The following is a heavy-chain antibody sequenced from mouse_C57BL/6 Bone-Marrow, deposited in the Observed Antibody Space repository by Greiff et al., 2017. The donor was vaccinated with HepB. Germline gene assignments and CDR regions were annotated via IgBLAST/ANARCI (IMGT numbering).Heavy chain of an antibody. Sequence: VQLQQSGAELVRPGTSVKMSCKASGYTFTNYWIGWAKQRPGHGLEWIGDIYPGGGYTNYNEKFKGKATLTADKSSSTAYMQFSSLTSEDSAIYYCARGSHWYFEVWGAGTTVTVSS. CDR1: GYTFTNYW. CDR3: ARGSHWYFEV. V-gene: IGHV1-63*01. CDR2: IYPGGGYT. J-gene: IGHJ1*01.